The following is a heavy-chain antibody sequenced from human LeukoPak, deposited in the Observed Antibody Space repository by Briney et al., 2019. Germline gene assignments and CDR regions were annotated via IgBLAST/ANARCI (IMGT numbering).Heavy chain of an antibody. CDR1: GFTFSSYS. V-gene: IGHV3-21*01. J-gene: IGHJ4*02. Sequence: PGGSLRLSCAACGFTFSSYSMNWVRQAPGKGLEWVSSISSSSSYIYYADSVKGRFTISRDNAKNSLYLQMNSLRAEDTAVYYCARVGGDIVVVPAAPDYWGQGTLVTVSS. CDR3: ARVGGDIVVVPAAPDY. CDR2: ISSSSSYI. D-gene: IGHD2-2*01.